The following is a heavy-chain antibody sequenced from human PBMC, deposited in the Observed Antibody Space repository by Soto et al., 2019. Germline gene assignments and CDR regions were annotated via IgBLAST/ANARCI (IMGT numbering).Heavy chain of an antibody. D-gene: IGHD3-22*01. CDR1: GGSISSYY. CDR3: DSVNKYYFDSSGYGGSAFDF. Sequence: SETLSLTCTVSGGSISSYYWSWIRQPPGKGLEWIGYIYYSGSTNYNPSLKSRVTISVDTSKNQFSLKLSSVTAADTAVYYCDSVNKYYFDSSGYGGSAFDFWGRGTMVNVS. CDR2: IYYSGST. V-gene: IGHV4-59*01. J-gene: IGHJ3*01.